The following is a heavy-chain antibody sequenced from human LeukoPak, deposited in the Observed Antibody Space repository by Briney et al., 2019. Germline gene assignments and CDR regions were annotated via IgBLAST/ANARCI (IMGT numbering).Heavy chain of an antibody. V-gene: IGHV3-7*01. CDR3: TRDRSRAEDD. CDR1: GFTFSSHG. Sequence: PGGSLRLSCAASGFTFSSHGMHWVRQAPGKGLEWVANINQGGSDKYYVDSVKGRFTISRDNANNLLYLQMNSLRGEDTAVYYCTRDRSRAEDDWGQGTLVTVSS. D-gene: IGHD1-14*01. CDR2: INQGGSDK. J-gene: IGHJ4*02.